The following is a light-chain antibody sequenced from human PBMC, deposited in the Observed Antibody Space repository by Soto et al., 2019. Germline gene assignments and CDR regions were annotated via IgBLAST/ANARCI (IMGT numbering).Light chain of an antibody. CDR3: QKYGNCWT. CDR2: GAS. Sequence: TVLTPSPGTLSLYPAARATLSCRASQNVSSNLLVWYQQHPGQAPRLLIYGASSRATGIPDRFSGSGSGTDFSLTIIRLEPDDFAVYYCQKYGNCWTFGQGSKVDIK. V-gene: IGKV3-20*01. J-gene: IGKJ1*01. CDR1: QNVSSNL.